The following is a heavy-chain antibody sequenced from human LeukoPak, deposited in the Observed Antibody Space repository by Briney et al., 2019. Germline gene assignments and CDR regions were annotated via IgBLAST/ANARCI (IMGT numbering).Heavy chain of an antibody. J-gene: IGHJ4*02. CDR3: ARDPRGSGSYQHDY. Sequence: SETLSLTCAVYGGSFSGYYWSWIRQPPGKGLEWVGEINHSGSTNNNPALKSRVTISVDTSKNPFSLKLSSVTAADTAVYYCARDPRGSGSYQHDYWGQGTLVTVSS. CDR2: INHSGST. CDR1: GGSFSGYY. D-gene: IGHD3-10*01. V-gene: IGHV4-34*01.